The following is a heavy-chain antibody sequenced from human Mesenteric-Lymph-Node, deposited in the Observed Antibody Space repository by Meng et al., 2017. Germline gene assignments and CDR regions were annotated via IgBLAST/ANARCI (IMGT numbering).Heavy chain of an antibody. CDR2: TYYRSKWYN. CDR1: GVSVPSKSAD. J-gene: IGHJ3*02. D-gene: IGHD3-22*01. CDR3: ARARYDNSGYWDSYLAFDI. V-gene: IGHV6-1*01. Sequence: SQTPSLTRAISGVSVPSKSADWNWIRQSPSRGLEWLGRTYYRSKWYNDYAVSVKSRITINPDTSKNQFYLQLNSVTPEDTAVYYCARARYDNSGYWDSYLAFDIWGQGTMVTVSS.